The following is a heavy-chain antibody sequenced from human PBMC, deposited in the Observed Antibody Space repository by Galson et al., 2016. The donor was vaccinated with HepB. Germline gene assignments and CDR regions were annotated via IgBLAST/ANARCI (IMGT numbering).Heavy chain of an antibody. Sequence: SETLSLTCAVSGVSISSSDWWSWVRQPPGQGLEWIGQTFHTGRVNYTPSLASRVTISIDTSNNHFSLRLTSVTAADTALYYCARQYWGGPSDYWGQGTLVVVSS. CDR3: ARQYWGGPSDY. CDR1: GVSISSSDW. D-gene: IGHD2/OR15-2a*01. CDR2: TFHTGRV. J-gene: IGHJ4*02. V-gene: IGHV4-4*02.